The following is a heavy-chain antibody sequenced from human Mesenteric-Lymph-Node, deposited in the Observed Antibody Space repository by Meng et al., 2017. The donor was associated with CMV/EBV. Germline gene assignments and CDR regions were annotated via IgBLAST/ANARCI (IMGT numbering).Heavy chain of an antibody. CDR1: WVLSTSGAYH. D-gene: IGHD2/OR15-2a*01. CDR3: AKSRSSTPGIVDD. Sequence: QRLGTVLVYHSESLSITLMVSWVLSTSGAYHWSWIRQVPGKGLEWIGYIYGSGITIYNPSLKSRVNILLETSKNQFSLKLNSVTTADTAVYYCAKSRSSTPGIVDDWGQGTLVTVSS. V-gene: IGHV4-61*08. CDR2: IYGSGIT. J-gene: IGHJ4*02.